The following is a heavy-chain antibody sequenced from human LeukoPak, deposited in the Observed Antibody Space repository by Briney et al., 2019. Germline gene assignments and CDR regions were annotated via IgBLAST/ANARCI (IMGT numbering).Heavy chain of an antibody. D-gene: IGHD3-22*01. Sequence: KPSETLSLTCSVSGYSIRSGYYWGWIRQSPGKGLEWIGSIDRNGNTYDNPSLKSRVTISVDTSKNQFSLKLSSVTAADTAVYYCAREPYYYDSTGWWDWGQGTLVTVSS. V-gene: IGHV4-38-2*02. CDR1: GYSIRSGYY. CDR3: AREPYYYDSTGWWD. CDR2: IDRNGNT. J-gene: IGHJ4*02.